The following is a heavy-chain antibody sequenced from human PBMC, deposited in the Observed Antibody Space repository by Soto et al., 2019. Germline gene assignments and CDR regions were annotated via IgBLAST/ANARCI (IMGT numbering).Heavy chain of an antibody. CDR1: GFTFSKSW. Sequence: GGSLRLSCAASGFTFSKSWMNWVRQAPGKGLEWVGRIKSKTDGGTTDYAAPVKGRFTISRDDSKNTLYLQMNSLRAEDTAVYYCAREGPTSSGGAYYYYYGMDVWGQGTTVTVSS. V-gene: IGHV3-15*07. J-gene: IGHJ6*02. CDR3: AREGPTSSGGAYYYYYGMDV. D-gene: IGHD2-15*01. CDR2: IKSKTDGGTT.